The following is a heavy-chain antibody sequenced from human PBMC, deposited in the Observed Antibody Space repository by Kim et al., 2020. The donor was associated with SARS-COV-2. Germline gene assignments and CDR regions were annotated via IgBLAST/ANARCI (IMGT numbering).Heavy chain of an antibody. J-gene: IGHJ4*02. CDR3: ARTWTGVFDY. CDR1: GGSISSYY. D-gene: IGHD3-3*01. V-gene: IGHV4-59*01. Sequence: SETLSLTCTVSGGSISSYYWSWIRQPPGKGLEWIGYIYYSGSTNYNPSLKSRVTISVDTSKNQFSLKLSSVTAADTAVYYCARTWTGVFDYWGQGTLVTVSS. CDR2: IYYSGST.